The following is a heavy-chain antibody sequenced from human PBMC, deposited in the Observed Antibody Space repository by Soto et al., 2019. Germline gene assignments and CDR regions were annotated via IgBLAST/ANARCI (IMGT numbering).Heavy chain of an antibody. J-gene: IGHJ5*02. D-gene: IGHD3-9*01. V-gene: IGHV4-34*01. CDR3: ARGPGILNP. CDR2: INHSGST. CDR1: GGSFSGYY. Sequence: SETLSLTCAVYGGSFSGYYWSWIRQPPGKGLEWIGEINHSGSTNYNPSLKSRATISVDTSKNQFSLKLTSVTAADTAVYYCARGPGILNPWGQGILVTVSS.